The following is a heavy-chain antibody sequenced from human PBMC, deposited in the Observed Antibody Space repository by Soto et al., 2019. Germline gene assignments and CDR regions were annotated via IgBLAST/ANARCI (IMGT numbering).Heavy chain of an antibody. J-gene: IGHJ4*02. CDR1: GCTFTSYG. Sequence: QVHLMQSGAEVKKSGASVKVSCKGSGCTFTSYGITWVRQAPGQGLEWMGWISAHNGNTDYAQKLQGRVTVTRDTSTSTAYMELRSLRSDDTAVYYCARGRYGDYWGQGALVTVSS. V-gene: IGHV1-18*01. CDR2: ISAHNGNT. CDR3: ARGRYGDY. D-gene: IGHD1-1*01.